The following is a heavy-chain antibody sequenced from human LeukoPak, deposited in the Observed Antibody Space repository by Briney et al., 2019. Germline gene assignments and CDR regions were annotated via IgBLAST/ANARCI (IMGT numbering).Heavy chain of an antibody. V-gene: IGHV3-74*01. Sequence: GGSLRLSCAASGFTFSSYWMHWVRQAPGKGLGWGSRINADGIITSYAESVKGRFTISRDNANNTRYLQMNSLRAEHTAVYSCARLISTVTPRNYYYYYMDVWGKGTPVTVSS. CDR2: INADGIIT. CDR3: ARLISTVTPRNYYYYYMDV. D-gene: IGHD4-11*01. J-gene: IGHJ6*03. CDR1: GFTFSSYW.